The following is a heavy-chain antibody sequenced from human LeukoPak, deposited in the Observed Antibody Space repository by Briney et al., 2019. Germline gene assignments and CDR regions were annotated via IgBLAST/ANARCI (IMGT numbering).Heavy chain of an antibody. CDR1: GFTFSSYA. V-gene: IGHV3-23*01. Sequence: GGSLRLSCAASGFTFSSYAMSWVRQAPGKGLEWVSAISGGGGSTYYADSVKGRFTISRDNSKNTLYLQMNSLRAEDTAVYYCAKGPNREAAAGMIRFDPWGQGTLVTVSS. D-gene: IGHD6-13*01. CDR3: AKGPNREAAAGMIRFDP. J-gene: IGHJ5*02. CDR2: ISGGGGST.